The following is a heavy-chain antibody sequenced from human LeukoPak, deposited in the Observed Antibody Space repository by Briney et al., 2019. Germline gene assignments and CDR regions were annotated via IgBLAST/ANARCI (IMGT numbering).Heavy chain of an antibody. CDR2: IITNFGTT. CDR1: GGTFGNYA. D-gene: IGHD3-3*01. J-gene: IGHJ4*02. V-gene: IGHV1-69*13. CDR3: ARPRTYYDFWRGYPPFDY. Sequence: SVKVSCKASGGTFGNYAISWVRQAPGQGLEWMGGIITNFGTTNYAQKFQGRVTITADESTSTVYMELSSLRSEDTAVYYCARPRTYYDFWRGYPPFDYWGQGTLVTVSS.